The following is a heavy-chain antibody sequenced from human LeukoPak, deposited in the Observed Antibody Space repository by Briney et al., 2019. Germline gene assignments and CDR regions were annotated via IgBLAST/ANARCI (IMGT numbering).Heavy chain of an antibody. J-gene: IGHJ3*02. CDR2: INSDGGST. D-gene: IGHD6-25*01. V-gene: IGHV3-74*01. CDR1: GFTFSGFG. CDR3: ARRSAAKDAFDI. Sequence: GGSLRLSCAASGFTFSGFGMHWVRQAPGKGLVWVSRINSDGGSTSYTDSVKGRFTISRDNAKNTLYLQMNSLRAEDTAVYYCARRSAAKDAFDIWGQGTKVTVSS.